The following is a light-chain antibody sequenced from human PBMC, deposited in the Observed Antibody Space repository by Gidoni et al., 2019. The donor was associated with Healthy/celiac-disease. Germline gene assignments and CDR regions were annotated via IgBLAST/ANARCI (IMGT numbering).Light chain of an antibody. Sequence: QSVLTQPPSASGPPGQRVTIPCSGSSSNIGSNYVYWYQQLPGTAPKLLIYRNNQRPSGVPDRFSGSKSGTSASLAISVLRSEDEADYYCAAWDDSLSGLYVFGTGTKVTVL. J-gene: IGLJ1*01. CDR3: AAWDDSLSGLYV. V-gene: IGLV1-47*01. CDR1: SSNIGSNY. CDR2: RNN.